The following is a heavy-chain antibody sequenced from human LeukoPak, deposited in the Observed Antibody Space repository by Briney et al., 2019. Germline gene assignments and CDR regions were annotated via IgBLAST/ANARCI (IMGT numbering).Heavy chain of an antibody. CDR1: GGSISNTNW. Sequence: PSGTLSLTCGVSGGSISNTNWWTWVRQPPGKGLEWIGEVNLQGSTNYNPSLKSRVTISVDTSKNQFSLKLSSVTAADTAVYYCARQSVLRFLEWLYEYWGQGTLVTVSS. D-gene: IGHD3-3*01. J-gene: IGHJ4*02. CDR2: VNLQGST. CDR3: ARQSVLRFLEWLYEY. V-gene: IGHV4-4*02.